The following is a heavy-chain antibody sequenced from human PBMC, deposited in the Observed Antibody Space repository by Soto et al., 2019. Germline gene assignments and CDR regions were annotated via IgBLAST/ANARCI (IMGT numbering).Heavy chain of an antibody. Sequence: PSETLSLTWTVSGGSISSYYWNWIRQPPGKGLEWIGYIYYRGNTNYNPSLKSRVTISVDTSKNQFSLKLSSVTAADTAVYYCARQPGYYDILTGYSTYYFDYWGQGTPVTVSS. CDR1: GGSISSYY. CDR3: ARQPGYYDILTGYSTYYFDY. J-gene: IGHJ4*02. CDR2: IYYRGNT. V-gene: IGHV4-59*08. D-gene: IGHD3-9*01.